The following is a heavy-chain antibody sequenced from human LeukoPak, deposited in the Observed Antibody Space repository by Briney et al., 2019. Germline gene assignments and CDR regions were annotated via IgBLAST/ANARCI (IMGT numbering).Heavy chain of an antibody. V-gene: IGHV3-9*01. CDR2: ISWNSGSI. CDR3: AKAPSYGSGSYHVDY. D-gene: IGHD3-10*01. J-gene: IGHJ4*02. Sequence: GGSLRLSCAASGFTFDDYAMHWVRQAPGKGLEWVSGISWNSGSIGYADSVKGRFTIPRDNSKNTLYLQMNSLRAEDTAVYYCAKAPSYGSGSYHVDYWGQGTLVTVSS. CDR1: GFTFDDYA.